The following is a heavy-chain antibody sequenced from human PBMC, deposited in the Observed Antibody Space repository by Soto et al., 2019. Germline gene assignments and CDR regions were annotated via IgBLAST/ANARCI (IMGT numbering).Heavy chain of an antibody. Sequence: SETLSLTCTVSGGSISSYYWSWIRQPPGKGLEWIGYIYYSGSTNYNPSLKSRVTISVDTSKDQFSLKLSSVTAADTAVYYCARERAAVAGTYYYYMDVWGKGTTVTVSS. CDR1: GGSISSYY. CDR2: IYYSGST. J-gene: IGHJ6*03. D-gene: IGHD6-19*01. CDR3: ARERAAVAGTYYYYMDV. V-gene: IGHV4-59*01.